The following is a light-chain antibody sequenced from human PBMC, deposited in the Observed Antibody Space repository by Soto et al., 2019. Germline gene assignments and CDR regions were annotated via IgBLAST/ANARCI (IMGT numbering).Light chain of an antibody. J-gene: IGLJ1*01. CDR2: EVS. Sequence: QSVLTQPASVSGSPGQSITISCTGTSSDVGSYNLVSWYQQHPGKAQKLMIYEVSKRPSGVSNRFSGSKSGNTASLTIFGLQAEDEADYYCCSYAGSSTFYVFGTGTKVTVL. CDR3: CSYAGSSTFYV. CDR1: SSDVGSYNL. V-gene: IGLV2-23*02.